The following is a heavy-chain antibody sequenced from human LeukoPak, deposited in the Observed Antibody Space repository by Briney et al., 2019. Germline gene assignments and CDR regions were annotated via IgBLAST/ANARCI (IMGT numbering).Heavy chain of an antibody. CDR2: IYYSGST. Sequence: PSETLSLTCTVSGGSISSSSYYWGWIRQPPGKGLEWIGSIYYSGSTYYNPSLKSRVTISVDTSKNQFSLKLSSVTAADTAVYYCARHRVDNWNYAWFDPWGQGTLVTVSS. CDR3: ARHRVDNWNYAWFDP. V-gene: IGHV4-39*01. J-gene: IGHJ5*02. D-gene: IGHD1-7*01. CDR1: GGSISSSSYY.